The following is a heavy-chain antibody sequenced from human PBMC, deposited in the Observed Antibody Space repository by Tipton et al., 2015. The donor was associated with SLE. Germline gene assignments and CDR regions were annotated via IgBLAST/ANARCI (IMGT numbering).Heavy chain of an antibody. D-gene: IGHD7-27*01. CDR3: ARDIRNWGVDAFDI. V-gene: IGHV4-59*01. CDR2: MYYSGST. J-gene: IGHJ3*02. CDR1: GGSISSYY. Sequence: TLSLTYTVSGGSISSYYWSWIRQPPGKGLEWIGYMYYSGSTKYNPSLKSRVTISVDTSKNQFSLKLSSVTAADTAVYYCARDIRNWGVDAFDIWGQGTMVTVSS.